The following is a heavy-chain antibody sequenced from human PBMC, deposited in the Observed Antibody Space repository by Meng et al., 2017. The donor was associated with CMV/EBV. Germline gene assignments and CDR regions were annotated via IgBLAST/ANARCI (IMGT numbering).Heavy chain of an antibody. CDR2: ISAYNGNT. CDR3: ASSDGDSSSSILDY. Sequence: ASVKVSCKASGCTFTSYGISWVRQAPGQGLEWMGWISAYNGNTNYAQKLQGRVTMTTDTSTSTAYMELRSLRSDDTAVYYCASSDGDSSSSILDYWGQGTLVTVSS. D-gene: IGHD6-6*01. J-gene: IGHJ4*02. V-gene: IGHV1-18*01. CDR1: GCTFTSYG.